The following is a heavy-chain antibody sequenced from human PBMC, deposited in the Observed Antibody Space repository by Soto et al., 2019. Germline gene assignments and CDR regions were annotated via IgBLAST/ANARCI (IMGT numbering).Heavy chain of an antibody. CDR2: ISHGEGT. Sequence: SETLSLTCAVSGESLTAYFWTWIRQSPGKGLEWIGEISHGEGTDYNPSLKSRVSISMDTSKNQFSLNLNSVTAADTAVYYCAKTGVTMLRGLNYFDSCGQGTLVTVSS. CDR3: AKTGVTMLRGLNYFDS. CDR1: GESLTAYF. V-gene: IGHV4-34*01. D-gene: IGHD3-10*01. J-gene: IGHJ4*02.